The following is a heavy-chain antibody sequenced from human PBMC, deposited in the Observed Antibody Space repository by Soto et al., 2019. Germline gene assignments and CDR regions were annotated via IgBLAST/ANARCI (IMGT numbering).Heavy chain of an antibody. CDR2: INAYNGNT. V-gene: IGHV1-18*01. Sequence: QVQLVQSGGEVKKPGASVKVSCKASGYTFTSYGISWVRQAPGQGLEWMGWINAYNGNTNYAQKVQGRVTMTTDTSTSTAYMELRSLSYYDTSVYYCARDVGYGLIDGWGQGTLVTVSS. D-gene: IGHD5-18*01. J-gene: IGHJ4*02. CDR1: GYTFTSYG. CDR3: ARDVGYGLIDG.